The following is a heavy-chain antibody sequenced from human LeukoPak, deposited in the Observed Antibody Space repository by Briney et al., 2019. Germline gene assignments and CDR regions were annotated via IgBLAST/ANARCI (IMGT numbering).Heavy chain of an antibody. J-gene: IGHJ5*02. CDR1: GYTLTELS. V-gene: IGHV1-24*01. CDR3: ATSPEKWELQT. D-gene: IGHD1-26*01. Sequence: GPVKVSCKVSGYTLTELSMHWVRQAPGKGLEWMGGFDPEDGETIYAQKFQGRVTMTEDTSTDTAYMELSSLRSEDTAVYYCATSPEKWELQTWGQGTLVTVSS. CDR2: FDPEDGET.